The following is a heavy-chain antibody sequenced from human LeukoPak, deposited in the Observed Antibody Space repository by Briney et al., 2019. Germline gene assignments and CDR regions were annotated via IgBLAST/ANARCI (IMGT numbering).Heavy chain of an antibody. CDR3: ARWIPSTNSFDY. J-gene: IGHJ4*02. Sequence: PSETLSLTCTVSGGSITTNYWSWIRQPPGKGLEWIGYIYYTGSTNYNPPLKSRVTISADTSKNQLSLRLNSVTAADTAVYYCARWIPSTNSFDYWGREPWSPSPQ. D-gene: IGHD2/OR15-2a*01. CDR2: IYYTGST. V-gene: IGHV4-59*01. CDR1: GGSITTNY.